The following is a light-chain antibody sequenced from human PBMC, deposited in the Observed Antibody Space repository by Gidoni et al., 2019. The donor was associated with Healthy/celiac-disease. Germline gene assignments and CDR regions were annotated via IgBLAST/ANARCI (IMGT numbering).Light chain of an antibody. CDR3: SSYTSSSTLDVV. CDR2: EVS. V-gene: IGLV2-14*01. CDR1: SSDVGGYNY. Sequence: ALTQPASVSGSPGQLITISCTGTSSDVGGYNYVSWYQQHPGKAPKLMIYEVSNRPSGVSNRFSGSKSGNTAYLTISGLQAEDEADYYCSSYTSSSTLDVVFGGGTKLTVL. J-gene: IGLJ2*01.